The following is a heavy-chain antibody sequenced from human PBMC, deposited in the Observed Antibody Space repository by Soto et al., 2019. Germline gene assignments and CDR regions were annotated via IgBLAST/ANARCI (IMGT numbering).Heavy chain of an antibody. CDR1: GYTFTGYY. V-gene: IGHV1-2*04. D-gene: IGHD5-18*01. CDR2: INPNSGGT. Sequence: ASVKVSCKASGYTFTGYYMHWVRQAPGQGLEWMGWINPNSGGTNYAQKFQGWVTMTRDTSISTAYMELSRLRSDDTAVYYCARTAMAVYYYYGMDVWGQGTTVTVAS. J-gene: IGHJ6*02. CDR3: ARTAMAVYYYYGMDV.